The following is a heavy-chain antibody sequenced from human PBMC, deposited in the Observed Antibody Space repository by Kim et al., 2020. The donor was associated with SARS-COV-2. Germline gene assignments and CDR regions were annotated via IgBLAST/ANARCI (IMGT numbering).Heavy chain of an antibody. Sequence: GGSLRLSCAASGFTFSSYSMNWVRQPPGKGLEWISYISSSSSTIYYADSVKGRFTISRDNAKNSLYLEMNSLRAEDTAVYYCARLRFIVTASRDYWGQGTLVTVSS. J-gene: IGHJ4*02. CDR3: ARLRFIVTASRDY. CDR2: ISSSSSTI. D-gene: IGHD2-21*02. CDR1: GFTFSSYS. V-gene: IGHV3-48*04.